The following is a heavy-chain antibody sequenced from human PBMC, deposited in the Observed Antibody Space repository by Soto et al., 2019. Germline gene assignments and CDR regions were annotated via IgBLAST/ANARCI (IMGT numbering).Heavy chain of an antibody. CDR1: GYPVTAYD. J-gene: IGHJ3*02. D-gene: IGHD2-15*01. CDR2: INPATGAA. V-gene: IGHV1-2*02. Sequence: QLHLVQSGAVVKKPGASVTVSCSASGYPVTAYDMHWVRQAPGRGLEWMGGINPATGAAKYTQTFRGRVTMTGGTSTSTGFMELSGLTSEDTAGFYCARGGGVGVAGSAAFDMWGQGTLVTVSS. CDR3: ARGGGVGVAGSAAFDM.